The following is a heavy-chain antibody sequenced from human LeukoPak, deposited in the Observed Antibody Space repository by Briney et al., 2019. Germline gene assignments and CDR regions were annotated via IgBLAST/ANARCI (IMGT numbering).Heavy chain of an antibody. D-gene: IGHD3-10*01. CDR2: IYWDVDR. J-gene: IGHJ6*02. V-gene: IGHV2-5*02. CDR1: GFSLSTSGGG. CDR3: ARRRGLSGHAMDF. Sequence: ESGPTLVNPTQTLTLTCTFSGFSLSTSGGGVGWFRQAPVKALEWLALIYWDVDRHYSPSLKSRLTITKAPSKTQVVLTMTHMEPVETATYSCARRRGLSGHAMDFWGQGTAVTVSS.